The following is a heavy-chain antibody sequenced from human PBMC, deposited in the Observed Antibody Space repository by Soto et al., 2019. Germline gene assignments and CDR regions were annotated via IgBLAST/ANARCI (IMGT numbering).Heavy chain of an antibody. V-gene: IGHV4-59*08. CDR2: IYYSGST. J-gene: IGHJ4*02. Sequence: SETLSLTCTVSGGSISSYYWSWIRQPPGKGLEWIGYIYYSGSTNYNPSLKSRVTISVDTSKNQFSLKLSSVTAADTAVYYCARGQLGPYDFGFSEIDYWGQGTLITVSS. D-gene: IGHD3-3*01. CDR3: ARGQLGPYDFGFSEIDY. CDR1: GGSISSYY.